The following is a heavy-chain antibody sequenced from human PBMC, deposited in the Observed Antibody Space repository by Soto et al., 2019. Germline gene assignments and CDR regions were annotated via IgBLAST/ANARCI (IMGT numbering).Heavy chain of an antibody. V-gene: IGHV5-10-1*01. Sequence: PGASLKISCKGSGYSFTSYWISWVRQMPGKGLEWMGRIDPSDSYTNYSPSFQGHVTISADKSISTAYLQWSSLKASDTAMYYCARQLNVWGSYRYIDYWGQGTLVTVSS. CDR2: IDPSDSYT. CDR1: GYSFTSYW. D-gene: IGHD3-16*02. J-gene: IGHJ4*02. CDR3: ARQLNVWGSYRYIDY.